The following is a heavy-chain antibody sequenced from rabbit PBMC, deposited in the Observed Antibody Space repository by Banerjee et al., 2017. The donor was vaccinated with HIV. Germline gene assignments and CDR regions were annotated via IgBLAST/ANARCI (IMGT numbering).Heavy chain of an antibody. D-gene: IGHD4-1*01. Sequence: QEQLEESGGDLVKPEGSLTLTCTASGFSFSNGYGMCWVRQAPGKGLEWIACIYTGSSDNTYYASWAKGRFTISKTSSTTVTLQMPSLTAADTATYFCARDLAGVIGWNCNLWGPGTLVT. CDR2: IYTGSSDNT. CDR1: GFSFSNGYG. V-gene: IGHV1S45*01. CDR3: ARDLAGVIGWNCNL. J-gene: IGHJ4*01.